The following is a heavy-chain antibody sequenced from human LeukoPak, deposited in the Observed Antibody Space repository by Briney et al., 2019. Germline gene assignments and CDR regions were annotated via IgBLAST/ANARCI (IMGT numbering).Heavy chain of an antibody. CDR1: CFSISRGYY. J-gene: IGHJ3*02. V-gene: IGHV4-38-2*02. Sequence: SETLSLTCTVSCFSISRGYYWDWVRQPPGKGREWIANIYHSGGTYYNPSLTSPVTISVDTSKNQFSLKLSSVTAADTAVYYCARQGGGYCSSTRCYSAFDIWGQGTMVTVSS. CDR3: ARQGGGYCSSTRCYSAFDI. D-gene: IGHD2-2*02. CDR2: IYHSGGT.